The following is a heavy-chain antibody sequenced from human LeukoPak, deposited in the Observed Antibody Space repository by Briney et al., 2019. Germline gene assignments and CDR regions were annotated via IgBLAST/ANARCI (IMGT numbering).Heavy chain of an antibody. V-gene: IGHV3-53*01. Sequence: GGSLRLSCAASGFTVSSNYMSWVRQAPGKGLEWVSVIYSGGSTYYADSVKGRFTISRDNSKNTLYLQMNSLRAEDTAVYYCARGRWAAAGRYYYMDVWGKGTTVTVSS. J-gene: IGHJ6*03. CDR2: IYSGGST. D-gene: IGHD6-13*01. CDR1: GFTVSSNY. CDR3: ARGRWAAAGRYYYMDV.